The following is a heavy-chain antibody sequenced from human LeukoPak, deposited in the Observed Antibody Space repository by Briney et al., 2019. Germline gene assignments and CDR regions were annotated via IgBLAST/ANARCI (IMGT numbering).Heavy chain of an antibody. CDR3: ASFDTPIEYQLYPLPFYYYMDV. V-gene: IGHV3-21*01. CDR1: GFTFSSYS. CDR2: ISSSSSYI. D-gene: IGHD2-2*01. Sequence: GGSLRLSCAASGFTFSSYSMNWVRQAPGKGLERVSSISSSSSYIYYADSVKGRFTISRDNAKNSLYLQMNSLRAEDTAVYYCASFDTPIEYQLYPLPFYYYMDVWGKGTTVTVSS. J-gene: IGHJ6*03.